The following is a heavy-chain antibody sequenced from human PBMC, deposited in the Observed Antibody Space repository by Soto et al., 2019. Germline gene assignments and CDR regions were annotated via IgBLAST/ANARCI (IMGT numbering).Heavy chain of an antibody. J-gene: IGHJ4*02. CDR2: INSDGSST. Sequence: TGGSLRLSCAASGFTFSSYWMHWVRQAPGKGLVWVSRINSDGSSTSYADSVKGRFTISRDNAKNTLYLQMNSLRAEDTAVYYCASLHTYYDSSGYYFGWGQGTLVTVSS. V-gene: IGHV3-74*01. CDR3: ASLHTYYDSSGYYFG. CDR1: GFTFSSYW. D-gene: IGHD3-22*01.